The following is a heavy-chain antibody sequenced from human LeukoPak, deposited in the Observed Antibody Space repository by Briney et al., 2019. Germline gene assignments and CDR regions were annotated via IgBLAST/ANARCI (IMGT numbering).Heavy chain of an antibody. J-gene: IGHJ5*02. CDR1: GGTFSSYA. D-gene: IGHD6-13*01. V-gene: IGHV1-69*11. CDR3: ARDGYSSSWYGSYWFNP. Sequence: GSSVKVSCKASGGTFSSYAISWVRQAPGQGLEWMGRIIPILGTANYAQKFQGRVTITTDESTSTAYMELSSLRSEDTAVYYCARDGYSSSWYGSYWFNPWGQGTLVTVSS. CDR2: IIPILGTA.